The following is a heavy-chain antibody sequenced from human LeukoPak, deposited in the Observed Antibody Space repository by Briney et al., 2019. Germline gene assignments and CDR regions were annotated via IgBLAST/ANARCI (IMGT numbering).Heavy chain of an antibody. J-gene: IGHJ4*02. Sequence: ASVKVSCKASGYTFTSYAMNWVRQAPGQGLEWMGWINTNTGNPTYAQGFTGRFVFSLDTSVSTAYLQISSLEAEDTAVYYCVRESSSGHRTQDYWGQGTLVTVSS. V-gene: IGHV7-4-1*02. CDR1: GYTFTSYA. CDR3: VRESSSGHRTQDY. D-gene: IGHD6-19*01. CDR2: INTNTGNP.